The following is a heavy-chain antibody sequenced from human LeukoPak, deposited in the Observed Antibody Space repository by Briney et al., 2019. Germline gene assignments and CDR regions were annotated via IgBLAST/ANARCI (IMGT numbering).Heavy chain of an antibody. D-gene: IGHD2-8*01. J-gene: IGHJ4*02. CDR3: ARDMLQPGVFDY. CDR1: GYTFTSYG. Sequence: ASVKVSCKASGYTFTSYGISRVRQAPGQGLEWMGWISAYNGNTNYAQKLQGRVTMTTDTSTSTAYMELRSLRSDDTAVYYCARDMLQPGVFDYWGQGTLVTVSS. V-gene: IGHV1-18*01. CDR2: ISAYNGNT.